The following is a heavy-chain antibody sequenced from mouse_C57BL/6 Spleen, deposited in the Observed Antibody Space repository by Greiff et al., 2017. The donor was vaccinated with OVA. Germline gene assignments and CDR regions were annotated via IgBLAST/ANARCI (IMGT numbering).Heavy chain of an antibody. V-gene: IGHV1-63*01. Sequence: QVQLQQSGAELVRPGTSVKMSCKASGYTFTNYWIGWAKQRPGHGLEWIGDIYPGGGYTNYNEKFKGKATLTADKSSSTAYMQFSSLTSEDSAIYYCARNYDYGFDYWGQGTTLTVSS. CDR2: IYPGGGYT. CDR1: GYTFTNYW. D-gene: IGHD2-4*01. J-gene: IGHJ2*01. CDR3: ARNYDYGFDY.